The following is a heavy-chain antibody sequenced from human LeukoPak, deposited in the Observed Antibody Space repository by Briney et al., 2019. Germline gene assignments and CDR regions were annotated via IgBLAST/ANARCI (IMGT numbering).Heavy chain of an antibody. CDR3: AREYYYDSSGYYLTLDY. D-gene: IGHD3-22*01. V-gene: IGHV1-46*01. Sequence: GASVKVSCKASGYTFTSYYMHWVRQAPGQGLEWMGIINPSGGSTSYAQKFQGRVTMTRDTSTSTVYIELSSLRSEDTAVYYCAREYYYDSSGYYLTLDYWGQGTLVTVSS. CDR1: GYTFTSYY. J-gene: IGHJ4*02. CDR2: INPSGGST.